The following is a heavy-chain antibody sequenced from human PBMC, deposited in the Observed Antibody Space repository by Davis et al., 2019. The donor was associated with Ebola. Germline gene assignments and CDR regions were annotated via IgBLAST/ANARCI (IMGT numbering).Heavy chain of an antibody. CDR2: IKQDGTER. J-gene: IGHJ4*02. V-gene: IGHV3-7*01. D-gene: IGHD5-24*01. Sequence: PGGSLRPSCPASGFTFSTFWMHWVRQAPGKGLEWVANIKQDGTERYFVDSVKGRFTFSRDDAKSSFDLQMQSLRPDDTAVYYCARIYGGTTITDWGQGTQVTVSS. CDR3: ARIYGGTTITD. CDR1: GFTFSTFW.